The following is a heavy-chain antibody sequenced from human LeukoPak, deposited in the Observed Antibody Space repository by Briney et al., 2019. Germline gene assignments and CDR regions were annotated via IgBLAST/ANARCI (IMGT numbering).Heavy chain of an antibody. CDR1: GGSISSGSYY. J-gene: IGHJ6*03. Sequence: PSQTLSLTCTVSGGSISSGSYYWSWIRQPAGKGLEWIGRIYTSGSTNYNPSLKSRVTISVDTSKNQFSLKLSSVTAADTAVYYCASRRLSYGRYYYYYMDVWGKGTTVTVSS. V-gene: IGHV4-61*02. D-gene: IGHD5-18*01. CDR3: ASRRLSYGRYYYYYMDV. CDR2: IYTSGST.